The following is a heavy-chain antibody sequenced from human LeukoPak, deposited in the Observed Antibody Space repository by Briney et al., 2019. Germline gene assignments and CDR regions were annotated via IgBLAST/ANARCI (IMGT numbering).Heavy chain of an antibody. CDR2: IYTSGST. D-gene: IGHD3-22*01. V-gene: IGHV4-61*02. J-gene: IGHJ5*02. CDR1: GGSISSGNYY. CDR3: ARGPGAMIFLRS. Sequence: SQTLSLTCTVSGGSISSGNYYWSWIRQPAGKGLEWIGRIYTSGSTNYNPSLKSRVTISVDTSKNQFSLKLSSVTAADTAVYYCARGPGAMIFLRSWGQGTLVTVSS.